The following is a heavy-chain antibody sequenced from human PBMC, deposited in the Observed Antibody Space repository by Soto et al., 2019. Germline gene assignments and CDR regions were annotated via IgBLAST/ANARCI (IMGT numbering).Heavy chain of an antibody. V-gene: IGHV4-39*01. J-gene: IGHJ4*02. D-gene: IGHD6-19*01. CDR3: ASPVQWLDGGYFDY. CDR2: IYYSGST. Sequence: QLQLQESGPGLVKPSETLSLTCTVSGGSISSSSYYWGWIRQPPGKGLEWIGSIYYSGSTYYNPSLKSRVTISVDTSKNQFSLKLSSVTAADTAVYYCASPVQWLDGGYFDYWGQGTLVTVSS. CDR1: GGSISSSSYY.